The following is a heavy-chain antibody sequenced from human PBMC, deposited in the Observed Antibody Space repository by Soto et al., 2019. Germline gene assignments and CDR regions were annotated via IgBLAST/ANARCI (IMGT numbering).Heavy chain of an antibody. CDR2: VIPIFSIM. J-gene: IGHJ4*02. V-gene: IGHV1-69*01. CDR1: GGTLSNYA. D-gene: IGHD3-3*01. Sequence: QVQLVQSGAEVKKPGSSVKVSCKASGGTLSNYAIAWVRLAPGQGLEWVGGVIPIFSIMKYAQKFQDRVTFTADDTPKTAYMELSSLTSEDTAVYYCARGRTIFGVVNFDYWGQGTLVTVSS. CDR3: ARGRTIFGVVNFDY.